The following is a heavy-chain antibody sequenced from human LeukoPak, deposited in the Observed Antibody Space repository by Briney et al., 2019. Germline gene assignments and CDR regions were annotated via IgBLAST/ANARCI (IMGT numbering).Heavy chain of an antibody. CDR1: GGSSSSYY. CDR2: INHSGST. J-gene: IGHJ4*02. V-gene: IGHV4-34*01. Sequence: SETLSLTCAVYGGSSSSYYWSWIRQPPGKGLEWIGEINHSGSTNYNPSLKSRVTISVDTSKNQFSLKLSSVTAADTAVYYCARFPWYSSGWYGSRHFDYWGQGTLVTVSS. D-gene: IGHD6-19*01. CDR3: ARFPWYSSGWYGSRHFDY.